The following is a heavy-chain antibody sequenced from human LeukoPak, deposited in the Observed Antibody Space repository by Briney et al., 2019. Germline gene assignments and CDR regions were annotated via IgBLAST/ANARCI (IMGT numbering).Heavy chain of an antibody. Sequence: PGGTLRLSCAASGFTFSTHGMNWVRQAPGKGLEWVSGINSDGSSTSYADSVKGRFTISRDNAKNTLYLQMNSLRAEDTAVYYCASEEPSGYYYSYRYWGQGTLVTVSS. D-gene: IGHD3-22*01. CDR2: INSDGSST. J-gene: IGHJ4*02. CDR3: ASEEPSGYYYSYRY. V-gene: IGHV3-74*01. CDR1: GFTFSTHG.